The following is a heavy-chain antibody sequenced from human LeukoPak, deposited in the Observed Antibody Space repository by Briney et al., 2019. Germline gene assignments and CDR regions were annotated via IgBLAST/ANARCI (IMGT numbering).Heavy chain of an antibody. CDR2: TNSDGSST. J-gene: IGHJ4*02. CDR1: GFTFSSYW. V-gene: IGHV3-74*01. CDR3: ARDPPYCGGDCSPDY. Sequence: GGSLRLSCAASGFTFSSYWMHWVRQAPGKGLVWVSRTNSDGSSTSYADSVKGRFTISRDNAKNTLYLQMNSLRAEDTAVYYCARDPPYCGGDCSPDYWGQGTLVTVSS. D-gene: IGHD2-21*02.